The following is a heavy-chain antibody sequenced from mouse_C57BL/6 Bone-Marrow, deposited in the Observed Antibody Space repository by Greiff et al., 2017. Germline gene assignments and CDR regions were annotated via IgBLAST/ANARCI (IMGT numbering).Heavy chain of an antibody. D-gene: IGHD3-2*02. J-gene: IGHJ2*01. V-gene: IGHV5-4*01. CDR2: ISDGGSYT. Sequence: EVQLVESGGGLVKPGGSLKLSCAASGFTFSSYAMSWVRQTPEKRLEWVATISDGGSYTYYPDNVKGRFTISRDNAKNNLYLQMSHLKSEDTAMYYCARDRGQLRLNYFDYWGQGTTLTLSS. CDR1: GFTFSSYA. CDR3: ARDRGQLRLNYFDY.